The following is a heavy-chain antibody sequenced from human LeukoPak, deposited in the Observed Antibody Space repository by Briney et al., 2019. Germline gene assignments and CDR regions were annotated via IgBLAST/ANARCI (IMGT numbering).Heavy chain of an antibody. CDR2: INPNSAGT. CDR3: ASGAAAGFWYDP. V-gene: IGHV1-2*02. D-gene: IGHD6-13*01. J-gene: IGHJ5*02. Sequence: ASVKVSCKASGYTFTGYYMHWVRQAPEQGLEWMGWINPNSAGTNYAQKLQGRVTMTRDTSISNIYIELIRVTSDDTAVYFCASGAAAGFWYDPWGQGTLVTIAS. CDR1: GYTFTGYY.